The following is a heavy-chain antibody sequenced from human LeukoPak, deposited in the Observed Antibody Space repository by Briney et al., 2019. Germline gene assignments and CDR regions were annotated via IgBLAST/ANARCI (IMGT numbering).Heavy chain of an antibody. CDR1: GFTFSDYF. Sequence: GGSLRLSCAASGFTFSDYFMSWIRQGPGKGLEWVSAISGSGGSTYYADSVKGRFTISRDNSKNTLYLQMNSLRAEDTAVYYCAKPLYSGYDFDYWGQGTLVTVSS. J-gene: IGHJ4*02. D-gene: IGHD5-12*01. CDR3: AKPLYSGYDFDY. CDR2: ISGSGGST. V-gene: IGHV3-23*01.